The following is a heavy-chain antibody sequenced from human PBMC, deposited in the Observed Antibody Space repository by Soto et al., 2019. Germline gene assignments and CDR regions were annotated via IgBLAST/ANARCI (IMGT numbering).Heavy chain of an antibody. CDR1: GFTFSSYD. J-gene: IGHJ6*02. CDR2: IGTAGDT. CDR3: ARDLYLYGMDV. Sequence: LRLSCAASGFTFSSYDMHWVRQATGKGLEWVSAIGTAGDTYYPGSVKGRFTISRENAKNSLYLQMNSLRAGDTAVYYCARDLYLYGMDVWGQGTTVTVSS. D-gene: IGHD2-8*01. V-gene: IGHV3-13*01.